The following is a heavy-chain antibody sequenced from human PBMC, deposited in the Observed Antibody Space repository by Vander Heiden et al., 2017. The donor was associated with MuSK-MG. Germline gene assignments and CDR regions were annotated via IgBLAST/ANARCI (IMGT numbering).Heavy chain of an antibody. V-gene: IGHV1-8*02. CDR1: GYTFTNYD. J-gene: IGHJ6*03. D-gene: IGHD3-22*01. CDR3: ATSRVDYYDSGGYPHDYYYYMDV. CDR2: MNPNSGKS. Sequence: QVQLVQSGAEVKKPGASVKVSCKASGYTFTNYDINWVRQATGQGLEWMGWMNPNSGKSGYVQKFQARLTMTRNTSISTAYMELSSLRSEDTAVYYCATSRVDYYDSGGYPHDYYYYMDVWGKGTTVTVSS.